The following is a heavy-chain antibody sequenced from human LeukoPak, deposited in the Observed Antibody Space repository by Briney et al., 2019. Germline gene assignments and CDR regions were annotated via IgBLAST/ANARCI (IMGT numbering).Heavy chain of an antibody. V-gene: IGHV3-30*02. CDR1: GFTFSDYG. D-gene: IGHD2-15*01. CDR3: AKGGSPSNNWFNS. J-gene: IGHJ5*01. CDR2: IRNDGSYD. Sequence: GGSLRLSCAASGFTFSDYGMHWVRQAPGKGLEWVAFIRNDGSYDYYPDSVKSRFTISRDNSRNALFLQMNSLRAEDTAVYYCAKGGSPSNNWFNSWGQGTLVTVSS.